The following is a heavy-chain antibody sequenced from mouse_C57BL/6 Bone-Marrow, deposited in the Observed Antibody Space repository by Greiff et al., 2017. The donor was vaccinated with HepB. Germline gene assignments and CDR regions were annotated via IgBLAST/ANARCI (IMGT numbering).Heavy chain of an antibody. CDR2: ISNLAYSI. Sequence: EVKVVDSGGGLVQPGGSLKLSCAASGFTFSDYGMAWVRQAPRKGPEWVAFISNLAYSIYYADTVTGRFTISRENAKNTLYLEMSSLRSEDTAMYYCARNYYGSSWAMDYWGQGTSVTVSS. D-gene: IGHD1-1*01. J-gene: IGHJ4*01. V-gene: IGHV5-15*01. CDR1: GFTFSDYG. CDR3: ARNYYGSSWAMDY.